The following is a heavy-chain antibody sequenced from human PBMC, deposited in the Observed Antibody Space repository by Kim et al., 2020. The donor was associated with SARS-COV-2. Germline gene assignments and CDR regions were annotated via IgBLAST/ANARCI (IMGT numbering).Heavy chain of an antibody. CDR3: ARGSGIAAAYWFDP. CDR1: GGSFSGYY. CDR2: INHSGST. D-gene: IGHD6-13*01. J-gene: IGHJ5*02. Sequence: SETLSLTCAVYGGSFSGYYWSWIRQPPGKGLEWIGEINHSGSTNYNPSLKSRVTISVDTSKNQFSLKLSSVTAADTAVYYCARGSGIAAAYWFDPWGQGTLVTVSS. V-gene: IGHV4-34*01.